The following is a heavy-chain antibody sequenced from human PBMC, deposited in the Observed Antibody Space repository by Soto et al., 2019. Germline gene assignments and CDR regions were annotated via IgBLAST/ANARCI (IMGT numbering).Heavy chain of an antibody. CDR1: GFTFSDYW. V-gene: IGHV3-74*01. CDR3: ARECEGHSYGCPYDY. Sequence: GGSLRLSCAASGFTFSDYWMHWVRQDPGKGLVWVSRIKTDGSITTYADSVKGRFTISRDNAKNTLYLQLNSLRAEDTAVYFCARECEGHSYGCPYDYWGQGTLVTVSS. J-gene: IGHJ4*02. CDR2: IKTDGSIT. D-gene: IGHD5-18*01.